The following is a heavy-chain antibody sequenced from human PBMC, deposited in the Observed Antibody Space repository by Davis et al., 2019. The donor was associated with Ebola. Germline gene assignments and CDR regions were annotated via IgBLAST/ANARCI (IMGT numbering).Heavy chain of an antibody. CDR3: ARGNYGDYIVLYYYNMDV. J-gene: IGHJ6*02. V-gene: IGHV1-18*01. D-gene: IGHD4-17*01. CDR1: GYTFSSYG. CDR2: INGYNGNT. Sequence: ASVKVSCKASGYTFSSYGISWVRQAPGQGLEWMGWINGYNGNTNYAQKLQGRVTMTTDTSTSTAYMELRSLRSDDTAVYYCARGNYGDYIVLYYYNMDVWGQGTTVTVSS.